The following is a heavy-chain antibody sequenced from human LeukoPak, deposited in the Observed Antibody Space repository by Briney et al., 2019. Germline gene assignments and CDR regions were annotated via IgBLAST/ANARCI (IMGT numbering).Heavy chain of an antibody. Sequence: GGSLRLSCAASGFTVSGNYMSWVRQAPGKGLEWVSVIYSGGSTYYADSVKGRFTISRDNSKNTLYLQMNSLRVEDTPVYYCARVRPELPRFDDWGQGTLVTVSS. D-gene: IGHD1-14*01. CDR1: GFTVSGNY. CDR2: IYSGGST. V-gene: IGHV3-66*02. J-gene: IGHJ4*02. CDR3: ARVRPELPRFDD.